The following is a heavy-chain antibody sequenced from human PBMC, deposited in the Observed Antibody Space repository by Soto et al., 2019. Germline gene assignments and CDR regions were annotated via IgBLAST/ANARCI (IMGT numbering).Heavy chain of an antibody. CDR2: IKQDGSEK. V-gene: IGHV3-7*01. D-gene: IGHD3-3*01. Sequence: GGSLRLSCAASGFTFSSYWMSWVRQAPGKGLEWVANIKQDGSEKYYVDSVKGRFTISRDNAKNSLYLQMNSLRAEDTAVYYCARDKPIYDFWSGSNDYWGQGTLVTVSS. CDR3: ARDKPIYDFWSGSNDY. CDR1: GFTFSSYW. J-gene: IGHJ4*02.